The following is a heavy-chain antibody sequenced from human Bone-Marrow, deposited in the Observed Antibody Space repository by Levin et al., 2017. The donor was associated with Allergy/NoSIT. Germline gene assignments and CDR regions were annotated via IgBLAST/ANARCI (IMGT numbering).Heavy chain of an antibody. Sequence: SETLSLTCIVSGASISGSANFWSWIRQLPGKGLEWIGYVYHNGNTYYNPSLKSRVTMSVDTSQNQLSLKLNSMTAADTAGYYCARIGYQDIWVWGQGTLVTVSS. CDR3: ARIGYQDIWV. CDR1: GASISGSANF. CDR2: VYHNGNT. V-gene: IGHV4-31*03. J-gene: IGHJ4*02. D-gene: IGHD3-16*01.